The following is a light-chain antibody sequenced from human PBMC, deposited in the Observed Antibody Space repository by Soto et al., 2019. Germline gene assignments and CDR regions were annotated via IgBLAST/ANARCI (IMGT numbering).Light chain of an antibody. CDR2: RIS. CDR1: QSLVHSDGNTY. J-gene: IGKJ1*01. V-gene: IGKV2-24*01. CDR3: LQVSHFLWT. Sequence: DIVLTQTPLSSPVTLGQPASISCRSSQSLVHSDGNTYLSWLHQRPDQSPRLLIYRISDRFSGVPERVSGSGAGTDFTLKISRVDAEDVGIYYCLQVSHFLWTFGQVTNVEIK.